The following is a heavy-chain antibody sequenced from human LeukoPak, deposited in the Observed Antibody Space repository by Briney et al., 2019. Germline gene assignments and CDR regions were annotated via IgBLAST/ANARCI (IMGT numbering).Heavy chain of an antibody. Sequence: GGSLRLSCAAPGFTFSSYAMSWVRQAPGKGLEWVSAISGSGGSTYYADSVKGRFTISRDNSKNTLYLQMNSLRAEDTAVYYCAKDDLYSSGWYGTFDYWGQGTLVTVSS. CDR2: ISGSGGST. CDR1: GFTFSSYA. J-gene: IGHJ4*02. V-gene: IGHV3-23*01. D-gene: IGHD6-19*01. CDR3: AKDDLYSSGWYGTFDY.